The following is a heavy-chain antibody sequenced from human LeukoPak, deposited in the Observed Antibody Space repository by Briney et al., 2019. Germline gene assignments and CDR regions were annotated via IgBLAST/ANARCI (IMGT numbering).Heavy chain of an antibody. CDR2: IYHSGST. V-gene: IGHV4-38-2*02. CDR1: GYSISSGYY. D-gene: IGHD2-8*01. CDR3: ARESVLKVYAKHIDY. J-gene: IGHJ4*02. Sequence: SETLSLTCTVSGYSISSGYYWGWTRPPPRKGLEWIGSIYHSGSTDYNPPLKSRVTISVDTSKDQFSLKLSSVTAADTDVYYCARESVLKVYAKHIDYWGQGTLVTVSS.